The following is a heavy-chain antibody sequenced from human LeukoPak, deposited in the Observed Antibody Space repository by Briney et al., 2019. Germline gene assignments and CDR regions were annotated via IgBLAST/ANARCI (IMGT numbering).Heavy chain of an antibody. CDR1: GFTFSSYS. CDR3: AIPPLSGSGSSRPLAGMDV. D-gene: IGHD3-10*01. Sequence: GGSLRLSCAASGFTFSSYSMNWVRQAPGKGLEWVSSISSSSSYIYYADSVKGRFTISRDNARNSLYLQMNSLRAEDTAVYYCAIPPLSGSGSSRPLAGMDVWGQGTTVTVSS. J-gene: IGHJ6*02. CDR2: ISSSSSYI. V-gene: IGHV3-21*01.